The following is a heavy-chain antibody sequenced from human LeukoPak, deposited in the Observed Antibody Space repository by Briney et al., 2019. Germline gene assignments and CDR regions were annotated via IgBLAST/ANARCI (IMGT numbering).Heavy chain of an antibody. J-gene: IGHJ4*02. CDR2: IYNSGST. CDR1: GGSITSYY. CDR3: ARLYSSSLGRVFDY. V-gene: IGHV4-59*01. Sequence: SETLSLPCTVSGGSITSYYWSWIRQPPGKGLEWIGYIYNSGSTNYNPSLKSRVTISVDTSKNQFSLKLSSVTAADTAVYYCARLYSSSLGRVFDYWGQGTLVTVSS. D-gene: IGHD4-11*01.